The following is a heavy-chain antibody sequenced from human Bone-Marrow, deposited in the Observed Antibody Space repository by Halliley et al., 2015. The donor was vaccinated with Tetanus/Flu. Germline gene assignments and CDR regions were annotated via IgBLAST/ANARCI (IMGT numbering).Heavy chain of an antibody. CDR3: TRARGRPYYFEKGGFDY. J-gene: IGHJ4*02. CDR2: IGSETFGGTT. V-gene: IGHV3-49*02. Sequence: IGSETFGGTTEYAASVKGRFIMSRDHSKSIAYLQMNSLKTEDTAVYYCTRARGRPYYFEKGGFDYWGQGTLVTVSS. D-gene: IGHD3-22*01.